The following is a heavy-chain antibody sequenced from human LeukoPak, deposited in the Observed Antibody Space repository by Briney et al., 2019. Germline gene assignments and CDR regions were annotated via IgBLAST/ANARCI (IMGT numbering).Heavy chain of an antibody. Sequence: GESLQISCKGSCYIFTSYWIGWVRQVPGKGLEWMGITCPGDSDTRYSPSFQGQVTISADKSISTAYLQWSSLKASDTAMYYCARLTSGYVGYWGQGTLVTVSS. J-gene: IGHJ4*02. D-gene: IGHD5-12*01. CDR2: TCPGDSDT. CDR1: CYIFTSYW. CDR3: ARLTSGYVGY. V-gene: IGHV5-51*01.